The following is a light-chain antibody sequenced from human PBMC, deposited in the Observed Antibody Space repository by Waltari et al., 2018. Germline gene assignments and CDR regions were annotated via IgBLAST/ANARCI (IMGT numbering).Light chain of an antibody. J-gene: IGKJ4*01. CDR2: DAS. Sequence: EIVLTQSPGTLSLSPGESATLSCRASQSVDTYLAWYQKKPGQAPRLLIYDASTRATGIPARFSGSGSGTDFTLTISSLEPEDFAVYYCQQRSSWFTFGGGIKVEV. V-gene: IGKV3-11*01. CDR3: QQRSSWFT. CDR1: QSVDTY.